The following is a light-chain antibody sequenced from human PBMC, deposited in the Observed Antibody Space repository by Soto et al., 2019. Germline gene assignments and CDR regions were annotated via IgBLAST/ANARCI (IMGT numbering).Light chain of an antibody. V-gene: IGKV1-9*01. CDR2: SAS. CDR1: QGISNY. Sequence: DIQLTQSPSFLSTSVGDRVTITCRASQGISNYLAWYQQKPGIAPKLLISSASTLQSGVPSRFSGSGSGTEFTLSLSSLQPEDFATYSCQQLNTYPPPFGQGTKLEIK. CDR3: QQLNTYPPP. J-gene: IGKJ2*01.